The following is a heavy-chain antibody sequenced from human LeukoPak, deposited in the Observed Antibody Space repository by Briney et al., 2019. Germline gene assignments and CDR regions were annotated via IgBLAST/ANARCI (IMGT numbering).Heavy chain of an antibody. J-gene: IGHJ4*02. D-gene: IGHD3-22*01. CDR1: GASISSYH. V-gene: IGHV4-59*01. CDR3: ARAGSSGYDYSY. Sequence: SETLSLTCTVSGASISSYHWSWIRQPPGKGLEWIGYLHYTGSTNYNPSLKSRVTISVDTSKNQFSLKLSSVTAADTAVYYCARAGSSGYDYSYWGQGTLVTVSS. CDR2: LHYTGST.